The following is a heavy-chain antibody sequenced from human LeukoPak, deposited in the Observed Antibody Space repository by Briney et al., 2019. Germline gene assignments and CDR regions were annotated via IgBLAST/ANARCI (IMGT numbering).Heavy chain of an antibody. J-gene: IGHJ6*02. CDR2: MNPNSGNT. D-gene: IGHD6-13*01. CDR1: GYTFTTYD. V-gene: IGHV1-8*01. Sequence: WASVTVSSTASGYTFTTYDINWVRQAPGEGLEWMGWMNPNSGNTGYAQKFQGRVTMTRNTSISTAYMELSSLRSEDTAVYYCARGLVSSSWYGNGAYYYGMDVWGQGTTVTVSS. CDR3: ARGLVSSSWYGNGAYYYGMDV.